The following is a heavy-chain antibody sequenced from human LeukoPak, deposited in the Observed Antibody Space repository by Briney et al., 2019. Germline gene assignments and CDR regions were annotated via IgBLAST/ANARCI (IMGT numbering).Heavy chain of an antibody. Sequence: GGSLRLSCAASGFTFNNYAMSWVRQAPGKGLEWVSGISGSGGSTYYADSVKGRFTISRDNSRNTLYLQMISLRAEDTAVYYYAKDTTGTDPYYGMDVWGQGTTVTVSS. CDR1: GFTFNNYA. V-gene: IGHV3-23*01. J-gene: IGHJ6*01. CDR3: AKDTTGTDPYYGMDV. CDR2: ISGSGGST. D-gene: IGHD1-1*01.